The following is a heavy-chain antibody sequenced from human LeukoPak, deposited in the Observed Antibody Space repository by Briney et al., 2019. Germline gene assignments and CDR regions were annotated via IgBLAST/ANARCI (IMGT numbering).Heavy chain of an antibody. CDR1: GFTFSSYS. V-gene: IGHV3-21*01. Sequence: GGSLRLSCAASGFTFSSYSMNWVRQAPGKGLEWVPSISSSSSYIYYADSVKGRFTISRDNAKNSLYLQMNSLRAEDTAVYYCARDSSGGTTYYYYYYMDVWGKGTTVTVSS. J-gene: IGHJ6*03. D-gene: IGHD3-16*01. CDR3: ARDSSGGTTYYYYYYMDV. CDR2: ISSSSSYI.